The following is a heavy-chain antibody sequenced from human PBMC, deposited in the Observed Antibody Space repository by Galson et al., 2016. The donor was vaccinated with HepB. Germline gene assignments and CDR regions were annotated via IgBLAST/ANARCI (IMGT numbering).Heavy chain of an antibody. J-gene: IGHJ4*02. CDR1: GLTFSRYD. CDR3: ERGRYYDRGLDD. V-gene: IGHV3-13*01. Sequence: LRLSCAASGLTFSRYDMHWVRQASGKGLEWVSTIGTAGDTYYQDSVKGRFTMPRENAKNSFYLQMNSLRAGDTARYYCERGRYYDRGLDDWGQGTLVTVSS. CDR2: IGTAGDT. D-gene: IGHD3-22*01.